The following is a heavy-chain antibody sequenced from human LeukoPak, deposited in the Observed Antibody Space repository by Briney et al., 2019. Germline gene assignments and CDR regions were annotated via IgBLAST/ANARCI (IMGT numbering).Heavy chain of an antibody. CDR1: GFTFDDYA. J-gene: IGHJ4*02. CDR3: AKDLARIAVAYGFDY. Sequence: GRSLRLSCAASGFTFDDYAMHWVRQAPGKGLEWVSGISWNSGSIGYADSVKGRFTISRDNAKNSLYLQMSSLRAEDTALYYCAKDLARIAVAYGFDYWGQGTLVTVSS. D-gene: IGHD6-19*01. V-gene: IGHV3-9*01. CDR2: ISWNSGSI.